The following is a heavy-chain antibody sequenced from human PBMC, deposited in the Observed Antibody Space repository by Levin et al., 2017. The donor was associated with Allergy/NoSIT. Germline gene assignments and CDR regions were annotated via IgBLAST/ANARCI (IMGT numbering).Heavy chain of an antibody. Sequence: SETLSLTCTVSGGSISSGGYYWSWIRQHPGKGLEWIGYIYYSGSTYYNPSLKSRVTISVDTSKNQFSLKLSSVTAAATAVYYCARDISPGDAFDIWGQGTMVTVSS. J-gene: IGHJ3*02. V-gene: IGHV4-31*03. CDR1: GGSISSGGYY. CDR2: IYYSGST. CDR3: ARDISPGDAFDI.